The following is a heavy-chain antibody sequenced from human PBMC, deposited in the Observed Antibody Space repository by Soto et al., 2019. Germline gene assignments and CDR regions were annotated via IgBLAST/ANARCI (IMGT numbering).Heavy chain of an antibody. V-gene: IGHV4-59*01. J-gene: IGHJ6*03. CDR2: IYYSGST. D-gene: IGHD3-22*01. Sequence: PSETLSLTCTVSGGSISSYYWSWIRQPPGKGLEWIGYIYYSGSTNYNPSLKSRVTISVDTSKNQFSLKLSSVTAADTAVYYCARGHHAVVIVEGYYYYYMDVWGKGTTVTVSS. CDR3: ARGHHAVVIVEGYYYYYMDV. CDR1: GGSISSYY.